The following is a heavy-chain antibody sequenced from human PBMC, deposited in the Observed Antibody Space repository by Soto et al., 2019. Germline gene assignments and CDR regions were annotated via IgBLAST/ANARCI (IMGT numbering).Heavy chain of an antibody. D-gene: IGHD5-12*01. V-gene: IGHV3-33*01. Sequence: GGSLRLSCAASGFTFSSYGMHWVRQAPGKGLEWVAVIWYDGSNKYYADSVKGRFTISRDNSKNTLYLQMNSLRAEDTAVYYCARGMATIHPTLGVYFDYWGQGTLVTVSS. CDR3: ARGMATIHPTLGVYFDY. CDR1: GFTFSSYG. J-gene: IGHJ4*02. CDR2: IWYDGSNK.